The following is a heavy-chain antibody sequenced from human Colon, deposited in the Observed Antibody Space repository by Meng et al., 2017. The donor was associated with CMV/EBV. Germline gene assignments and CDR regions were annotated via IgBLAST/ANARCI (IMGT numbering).Heavy chain of an antibody. CDR2: IKPSGNT. CDR3: ARREGVEVPATVKNWFDT. D-gene: IGHD2-2*01. J-gene: IGHJ5*02. CDR1: GGSFTSYY. V-gene: IGHV4-34*01. Sequence: GSLRLSCAVYGGSFTSYYWSWIRQSPGKGLEWIGEIKPSGNTNYNPSLKNRVIISADTSKTQVSLKLTSVTAADTAVYYFARREGVEVPATVKNWFDTWGQGTRVTVSS.